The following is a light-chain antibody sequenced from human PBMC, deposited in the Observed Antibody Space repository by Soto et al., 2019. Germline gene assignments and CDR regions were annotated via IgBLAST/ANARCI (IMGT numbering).Light chain of an antibody. CDR3: SSYTTTITV. J-gene: IGLJ3*02. V-gene: IGLV2-14*01. Sequence: GVSNRFSGSKSGNTAFLTISGLQAEDEADYYCSSYTTTITVFGGGTKVTVL.